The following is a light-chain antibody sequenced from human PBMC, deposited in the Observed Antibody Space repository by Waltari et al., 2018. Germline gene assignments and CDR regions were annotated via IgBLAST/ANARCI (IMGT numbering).Light chain of an antibody. CDR3: QQYNSYPSYT. Sequence: GDRVTITCRASQSISSWLAWYQQKPGKAPKLLIYKASSLESGVPSRFSGSGSGTEFTLTISSLQPDDIATYYCQQYNSYPSYTFGQGTNLEIK. J-gene: IGKJ2*01. V-gene: IGKV1-5*03. CDR2: KAS. CDR1: QSISSW.